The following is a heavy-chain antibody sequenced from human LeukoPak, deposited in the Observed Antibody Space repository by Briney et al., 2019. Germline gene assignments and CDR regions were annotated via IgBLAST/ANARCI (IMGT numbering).Heavy chain of an antibody. D-gene: IGHD3-3*01. Sequence: SETLSLTCTVSGGSISSYYWSWIRQPPGKGLEWIGYIYYSGSTNYNPSLKSRVTISVDTSKNQFSLKLTSVTAADTAVYYCARREWSKYHFDYWGQGTLVTVSS. V-gene: IGHV4-59*01. J-gene: IGHJ4*02. CDR2: IYYSGST. CDR1: GGSISSYY. CDR3: ARREWSKYHFDY.